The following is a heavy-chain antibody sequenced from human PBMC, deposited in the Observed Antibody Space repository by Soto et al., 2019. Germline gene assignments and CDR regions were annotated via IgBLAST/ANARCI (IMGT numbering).Heavy chain of an antibody. CDR1: GYTFTNHA. CDR3: AKDRYKSGGDFDY. Sequence: EASVKVSCKASGYTFTNHAMHWVRQAPGQRLEWMGWINSANGNTKYSQKFQGRVTITRDTSARTDHMELSSLRSEDTAVYYCAKDRYKSGGDFDYWGQVTRVIVSS. J-gene: IGHJ4*02. CDR2: INSANGNT. V-gene: IGHV1-3*01. D-gene: IGHD2-15*01.